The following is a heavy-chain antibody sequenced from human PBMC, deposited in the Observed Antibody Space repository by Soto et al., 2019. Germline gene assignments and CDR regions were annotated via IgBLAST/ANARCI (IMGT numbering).Heavy chain of an antibody. V-gene: IGHV4-39*01. J-gene: IGHJ4*02. CDR3: ASIMGAIHFDY. Sequence: QLQLQESGPGLVKPSETLSLTCTVSGGSISSGTYYWGWIRQPPGKGLEWIGHIYYSGGTYYNPSLKSRVTISVDTSKNQFSLKLSSVTAADTAMYYCASIMGAIHFDYWGQGTLVTVSS. CDR1: GGSISSGTYY. CDR2: IYYSGGT. D-gene: IGHD1-26*01.